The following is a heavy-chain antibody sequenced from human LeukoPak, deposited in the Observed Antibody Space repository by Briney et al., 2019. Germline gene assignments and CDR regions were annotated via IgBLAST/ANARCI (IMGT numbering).Heavy chain of an antibody. CDR3: ARGGIAAAVDYYYMDV. D-gene: IGHD6-13*01. J-gene: IGHJ6*03. V-gene: IGHV3-30*01. Sequence: SLRLSCAASGFTFSSYAMHWVRQAPGKGLEWVAVISYDGSNKYYADSVKGRFTISRDNSKNTLYLQMNSLRAEDTAVYYCARGGIAAAVDYYYMDVWGKGTTVTVSS. CDR1: GFTFSSYA. CDR2: ISYDGSNK.